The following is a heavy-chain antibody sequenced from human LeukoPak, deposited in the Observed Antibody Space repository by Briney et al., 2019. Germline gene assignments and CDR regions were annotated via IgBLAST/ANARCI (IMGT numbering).Heavy chain of an antibody. J-gene: IGHJ3*01. CDR1: GYTFTSYY. CDR2: INPSGGST. D-gene: IGHD3-22*01. Sequence: ASVKVSCKASGYTFTSYYMHWVRQAPGQGLEWMGIINPSGGSTSYAQKFQGRVTMTRDTSTSTVYMELSSLRSEDTAVYYCAKSTYYYDTFVNAFDLWGQGTVVTVSS. V-gene: IGHV1-46*01. CDR3: AKSTYYYDTFVNAFDL.